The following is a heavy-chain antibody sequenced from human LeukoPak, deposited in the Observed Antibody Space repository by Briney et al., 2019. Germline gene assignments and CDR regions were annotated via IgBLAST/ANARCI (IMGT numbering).Heavy chain of an antibody. V-gene: IGHV4-34*01. CDR1: GGSFSGYY. D-gene: IGHD3-22*01. CDR2: MNPSGST. CDR3: ARDRQDVTMIVVVMTAVSYYLDV. Sequence: SETLSLPCAVYGGSFSGYYWTWIRQTPEKGLEWIGEMNPSGSTSHNTSLKSRVTISLDTSKKQFSLKLSSVTAAGTAGYYCARDRQDVTMIVVVMTAVSYYLDVWGKGTTVTVS. J-gene: IGHJ6*03.